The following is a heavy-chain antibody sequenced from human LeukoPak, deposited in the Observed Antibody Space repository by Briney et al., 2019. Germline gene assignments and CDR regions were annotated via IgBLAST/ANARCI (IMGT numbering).Heavy chain of an antibody. CDR2: IYTSENT. CDR1: GDSISSYY. V-gene: IGHV4-4*07. CDR3: ARDTPSVPRAFDI. D-gene: IGHD2-2*01. Sequence: SETLSLTCTVSGDSISSYYWSWIRQPAGKGLEWIGRIYTSENTNYNPSLKGRVTMSVDRSKNQFSLKMSSVTAADTAVYYCARDTPSVPRAFDIWGQGTMVTVSS. J-gene: IGHJ3*02.